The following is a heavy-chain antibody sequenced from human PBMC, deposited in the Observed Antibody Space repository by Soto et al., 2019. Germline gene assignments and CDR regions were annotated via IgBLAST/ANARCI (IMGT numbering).Heavy chain of an antibody. CDR2: ISRDGGTK. Sequence: QVQLVESGGGVVQPGRSLRLSCAVSGFTVSTYGMHLVRQAPGKGLEWLAVISRDGGTKYDADSGKGRFTISRDNSRNTRFLEMNSLRGDDMAVYYCTGEVASGYWGQGTLVTVSS. D-gene: IGHD2-8*02. CDR3: TGEVASGY. CDR1: GFTVSTYG. J-gene: IGHJ4*02. V-gene: IGHV3-30*03.